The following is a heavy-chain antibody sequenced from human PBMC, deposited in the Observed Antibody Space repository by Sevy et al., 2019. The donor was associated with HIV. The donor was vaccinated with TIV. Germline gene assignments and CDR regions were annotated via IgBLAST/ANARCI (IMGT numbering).Heavy chain of an antibody. V-gene: IGHV3-30*03. CDR2: ISYDGSKK. Sequence: GGSLRLSCAASGVAFSSYGIHWVSQAPGKGLEWVAVISYDGSKKNHAESMKGRFTISRDNSKNTLYLEMSSLRPDDTAVYYCAHSSGLYGYYYGMDVWGQGTTVTVSS. J-gene: IGHJ6*02. CDR1: GVAFSSYG. CDR3: AHSSGLYGYYYGMDV. D-gene: IGHD3-3*01.